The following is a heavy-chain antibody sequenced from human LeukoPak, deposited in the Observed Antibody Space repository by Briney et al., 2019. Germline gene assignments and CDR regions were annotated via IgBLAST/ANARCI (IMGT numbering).Heavy chain of an antibody. D-gene: IGHD6-13*01. CDR3: AKDMGRRGSWYNFDY. V-gene: IGHV3-9*01. CDR2: ISWNSGSI. J-gene: IGHJ4*02. CDR1: EFRVGEDA. Sequence: RLSCTSDEFRVGEDAMSRCPQYPEKNLEWVSGISWNSGSIGYADSVKGRFTISRDNAKNSLYLQMNSLRAEDTALYYCAKDMGRRGSWYNFDYWGQGTLVTVSS.